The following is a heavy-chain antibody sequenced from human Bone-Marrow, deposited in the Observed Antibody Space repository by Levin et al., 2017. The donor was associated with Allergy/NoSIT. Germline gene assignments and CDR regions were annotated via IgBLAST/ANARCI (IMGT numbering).Heavy chain of an antibody. V-gene: IGHV4-38-2*02. D-gene: IGHD6-25*01. CDR2: IYHSGST. CDR1: GFSINDASSY. CDR3: AKNASGLFDS. J-gene: IGHJ4*02. Sequence: SETLSLTCSVSGFSINDASSYWAWIRQSPGAGLEWIGGIYHSGSTSYNPSLKSRVIMSVDTSRNQFSLSLSSVTGADTAVYFCAKNASGLFDSWGQGTLVTVSS.